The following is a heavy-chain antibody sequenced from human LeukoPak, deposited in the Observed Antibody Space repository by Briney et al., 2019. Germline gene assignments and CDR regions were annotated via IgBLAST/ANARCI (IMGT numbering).Heavy chain of an antibody. CDR2: ISSSGSYI. Sequence: GGSLRLSCAASGFTFSSYSMNWVRQAPGKGLEWVSSISSSGSYIYCADSVKGRFTISRDNAKNSLYLQMNSLRAEDTAVYYCGRDLYRDPYYFDHWGQGTLVTVSS. CDR1: GFTFSSYS. V-gene: IGHV3-21*01. J-gene: IGHJ4*02. CDR3: GRDLYRDPYYFDH. D-gene: IGHD3-16*01.